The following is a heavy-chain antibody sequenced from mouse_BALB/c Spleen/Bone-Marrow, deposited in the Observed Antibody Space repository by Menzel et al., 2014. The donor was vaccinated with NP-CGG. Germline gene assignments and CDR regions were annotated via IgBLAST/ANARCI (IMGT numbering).Heavy chain of an antibody. CDR3: ARLGYYGGFAY. D-gene: IGHD2-3*01. CDR1: GFGFSGFW. V-gene: IGHV4-1*02. J-gene: IGHJ3*01. CDR2: INPGSSTI. Sequence: EVKLVESGGGLVQPGGSLKLSCAASGFGFSGFWMGWVRQAPGKGLEWIGEINPGSSTINYTPSLKDRFIISRDNAKNTLYLQMSKVRSEDTALYYCARLGYYGGFAYWGQGTLVTVSA.